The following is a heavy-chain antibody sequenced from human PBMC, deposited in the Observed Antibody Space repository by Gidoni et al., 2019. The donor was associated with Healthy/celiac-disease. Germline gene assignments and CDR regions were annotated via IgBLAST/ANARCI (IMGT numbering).Heavy chain of an antibody. J-gene: IGHJ4*02. Sequence: EVQLLEYGGGLVQPGGSLGLPCAASGFTFSSYAMSWVRQAPGKGLECVSAISGSGGSTYYADSVKGRFTISRDNSKNTLYLQMNSLRAEHTAVYYCDVAYYYRSDIRAQGPYWGQGTLVTVSS. CDR2: ISGSGGST. D-gene: IGHD3-10*01. V-gene: IGHV3-23*01. CDR3: DVAYYYRSDIRAQGPY. CDR1: GFTFSSYA.